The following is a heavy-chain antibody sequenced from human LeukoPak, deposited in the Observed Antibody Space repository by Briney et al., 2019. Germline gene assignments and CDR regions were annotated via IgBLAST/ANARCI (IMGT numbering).Heavy chain of an antibody. J-gene: IGHJ4*02. D-gene: IGHD3-22*01. CDR1: GGSISSYY. V-gene: IGHV4-4*07. CDR3: ARARMYYYDSSGYYYFDY. CDR2: IYTSGST. Sequence: SETLSLTCTVSGGSISSYYWSWIRQPAGKGLEWIGRIYTSGSTNYNPPLKSRVTMSVDTSKNQFSLKLSSVTAADTAVYYCARARMYYYDSSGYYYFDYWGQGTLVTVSS.